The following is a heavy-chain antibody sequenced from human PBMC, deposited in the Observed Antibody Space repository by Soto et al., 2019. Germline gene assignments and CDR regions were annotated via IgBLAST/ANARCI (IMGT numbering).Heavy chain of an antibody. D-gene: IGHD6-19*01. Sequence: EVQLLESGGGLVQPGGSLRLSCAASGFTFSSYAMSWVRQAPGKGLEWVSAISGSGGSTYYADSVKGRFTISRDNSKNTLYLQINSLSAEDTAVYYCALKGIPMATALRYWGQGTLVTVSS. CDR2: ISGSGGST. V-gene: IGHV3-23*01. CDR1: GFTFSSYA. J-gene: IGHJ4*02. CDR3: ALKGIPMATALRY.